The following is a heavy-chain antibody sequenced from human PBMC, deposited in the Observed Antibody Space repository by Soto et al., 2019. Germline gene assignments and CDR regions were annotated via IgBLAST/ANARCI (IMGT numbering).Heavy chain of an antibody. CDR3: ARSYCSSTSCSHYYYYYMDV. CDR1: GGSISSYY. D-gene: IGHD2-2*01. V-gene: IGHV4-59*01. J-gene: IGHJ6*03. CDR2: IYYSGST. Sequence: QVQLQESGPGLVKPSETLSLTCTVSGGSISSYYWSWIRQPPGKGLEWIGYIYYSGSTNYNPSLKSRVTIPVDTYKNQFSLKLSSVTAADTAVYYCARSYCSSTSCSHYYYYYMDVWGKGTTVTVSS.